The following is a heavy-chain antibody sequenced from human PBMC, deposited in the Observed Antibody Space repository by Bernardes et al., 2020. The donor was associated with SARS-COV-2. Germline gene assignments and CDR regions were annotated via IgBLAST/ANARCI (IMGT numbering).Heavy chain of an antibody. D-gene: IGHD6-19*01. J-gene: IGHJ4*02. Sequence: SETLSLTCAVYGGSFSGYYWSWIRQPPGKGLEWIGEINHSGSTNYNPSLKSRVTISVDTSKNQFSLKLSSVTAADTAVYYCARTGYSSGWLDYWGQGTLVTVSS. CDR3: ARTGYSSGWLDY. CDR2: INHSGST. CDR1: GGSFSGYY. V-gene: IGHV4-34*01.